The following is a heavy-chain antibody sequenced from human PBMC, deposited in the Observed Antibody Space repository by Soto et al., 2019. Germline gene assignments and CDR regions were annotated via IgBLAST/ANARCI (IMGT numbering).Heavy chain of an antibody. V-gene: IGHV1-2*04. J-gene: IGHJ4*02. CDR1: GYTFTGYY. D-gene: IGHD3-9*01. CDR3: ARALYYDILTCYYYFDY. Sequence: VSVKVSCEASGYTFTGYYMHWLHQAPGKGLEWMGWINPNSGGTNYAQKFQGWVTMTRDTSISTAYMELSRLRSDDTAVYYCARALYYDILTCYYYFDYWGQGTLVTVSS. CDR2: INPNSGGT.